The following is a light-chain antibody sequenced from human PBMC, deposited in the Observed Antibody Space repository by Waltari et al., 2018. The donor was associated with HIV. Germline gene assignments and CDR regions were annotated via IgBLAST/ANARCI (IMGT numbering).Light chain of an antibody. Sequence: EIVLTQSPATLSLSPGERATLSCRASQSVSGYLAWYQQKPGQAPRLLIYDASSRATGISARFSGSESGTDFTLTISSLEPEDFAVYYCHQRSNWPQTFGQGTKVEIK. CDR1: QSVSGY. CDR3: HQRSNWPQT. V-gene: IGKV3-11*01. CDR2: DAS. J-gene: IGKJ1*01.